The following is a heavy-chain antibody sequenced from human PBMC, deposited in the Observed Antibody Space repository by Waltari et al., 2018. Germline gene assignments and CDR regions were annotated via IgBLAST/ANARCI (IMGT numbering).Heavy chain of an antibody. D-gene: IGHD2-2*01. CDR2: ISAGSTTI. Sequence: EVQLVETGGGLIQPGGSLRLSCAASGFTVSSNYMSWVRQAPGKGLEWVSYISAGSTTIYYADSVKGRFTIFRDNARNSLYLQMNSLRAEDTAIYYCARDSPRIVVVPPGFEHWGQGTVVTVSS. V-gene: IGHV3-48*01. J-gene: IGHJ4*02. CDR1: GFTVSSNY. CDR3: ARDSPRIVVVPPGFEH.